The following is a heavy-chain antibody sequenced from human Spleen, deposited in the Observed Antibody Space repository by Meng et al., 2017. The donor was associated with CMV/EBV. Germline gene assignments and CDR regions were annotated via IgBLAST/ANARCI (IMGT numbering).Heavy chain of an antibody. CDR2: IKEDGSEE. Sequence: GESLKISCAASEFTVSRYYMSWVRQAPGKGLEWVANIKEDGSEEYYVESVKSRFTISRDNANNFLDLHMNSLSAEDTAVYYCAKDLPGRILDLYYGMDAWGQGTTVTVSS. CDR1: EFTVSRYY. J-gene: IGHJ6*02. CDR3: AKDLPGRILDLYYGMDA. D-gene: IGHD3-3*01. V-gene: IGHV3-7*01.